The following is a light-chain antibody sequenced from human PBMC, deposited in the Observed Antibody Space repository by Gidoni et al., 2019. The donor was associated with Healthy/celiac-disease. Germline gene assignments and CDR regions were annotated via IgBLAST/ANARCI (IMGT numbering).Light chain of an antibody. J-gene: IGKJ1*01. CDR2: AAS. V-gene: IGKV1-39*01. Sequence: DIQMTQSPSSLSASVGDRVTITCRASQSISSYLNWYQQKPGKAPKLLINAASSLQSGVPSRFSGSGSGTEFTLTISSLQPEDFATYYCQQSYSTPSFGQGTKVEIK. CDR3: QQSYSTPS. CDR1: QSISSY.